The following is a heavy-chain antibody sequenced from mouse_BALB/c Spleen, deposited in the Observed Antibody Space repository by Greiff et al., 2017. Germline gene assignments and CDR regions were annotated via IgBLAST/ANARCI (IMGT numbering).Heavy chain of an antibody. Sequence: VQLKESGPELVKPGASVKISCKASGYTFTDYNMHWVKQSHGKSLEWIGYIYPYNGGTGYNQKFKSKATLTVDNSSSTAYMELRSLTSEDSAVYYCARNGLPNYFDYWGQGTTLTVSS. CDR1: GYTFTDYN. J-gene: IGHJ2*01. D-gene: IGHD3-1*01. CDR3: ARNGLPNYFDY. V-gene: IGHV1S29*02. CDR2: IYPYNGGT.